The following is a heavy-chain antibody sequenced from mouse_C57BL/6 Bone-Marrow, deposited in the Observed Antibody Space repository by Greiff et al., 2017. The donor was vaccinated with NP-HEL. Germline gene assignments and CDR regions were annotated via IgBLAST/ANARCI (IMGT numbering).Heavy chain of an antibody. Sequence: EVQRVESGGGLVKPGGSLKLSCAASGFTFSSYAMSWVRQTPEKRLEWVATISDGGSYTYYPDNVKGRFTISRDNAKNNLYLQMSHLKSEDTAMYYCARDIGRWLLPYYYAMDYWGQGTSVTVSS. CDR2: ISDGGSYT. CDR1: GFTFSSYA. CDR3: ARDIGRWLLPYYYAMDY. V-gene: IGHV5-4*01. J-gene: IGHJ4*01. D-gene: IGHD2-3*01.